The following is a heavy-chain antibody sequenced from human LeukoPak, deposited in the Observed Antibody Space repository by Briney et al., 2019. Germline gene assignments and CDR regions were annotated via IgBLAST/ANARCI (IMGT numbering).Heavy chain of an antibody. J-gene: IGHJ4*02. D-gene: IGHD4-17*01. CDR3: ARDPAAMTTVTTTFDY. CDR2: ISAYNGNT. Sequence: ASVKVSCMASGYTFTSYGISWVRQAPGQGLEWMGWISAYNGNTNYAQKLQGRVTMTTDTSTSTAYMELRSLRSDDTAVYYCARDPAAMTTVTTTFDYWGQGTLVTVSS. CDR1: GYTFTSYG. V-gene: IGHV1-18*04.